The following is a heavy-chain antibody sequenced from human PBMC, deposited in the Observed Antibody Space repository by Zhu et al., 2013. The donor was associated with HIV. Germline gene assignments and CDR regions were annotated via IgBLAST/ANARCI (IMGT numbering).Heavy chain of an antibody. CDR2: INPNSGGT. CDR1: GYSFSNYG. V-gene: IGHV1-2*02. CDR3: ATDDSSRPFDY. D-gene: IGHD3-22*01. J-gene: IGHJ4*02. Sequence: QVQLVQSGTEVKMPGASVKVSCKASGYSFSNYGISWVRQAPGQGLEWMGWINPNSGGTNYAQKFQGRVTMTRDTSISTAYMELSRLRSDDTAVYYCATDDSSRPFDYWGQGTLVTVSS.